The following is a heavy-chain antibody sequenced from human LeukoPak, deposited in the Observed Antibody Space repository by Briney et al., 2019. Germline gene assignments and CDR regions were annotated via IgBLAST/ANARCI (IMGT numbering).Heavy chain of an antibody. D-gene: IGHD2-15*01. CDR2: IYHSGST. CDR3: ARRGYCSSGSCFPFDY. Sequence: ASGTLSLTCAVSGGSISSSNWWSWVRQPPGKGLEWIGEIYHSGSTNYNPSLKSRVTISVDRSKNQFSLRLSSVTAADTAVYYCARRGYCSSGSCFPFDYWGQGTLVTVSS. J-gene: IGHJ4*02. CDR1: GGSISSSNW. V-gene: IGHV4-4*02.